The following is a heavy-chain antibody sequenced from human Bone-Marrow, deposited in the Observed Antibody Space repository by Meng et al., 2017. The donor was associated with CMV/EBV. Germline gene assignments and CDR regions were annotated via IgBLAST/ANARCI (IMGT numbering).Heavy chain of an antibody. CDR1: RYTFTTYT. V-gene: IGHV1-2*02. J-gene: IGHJ4*02. CDR3: ALLRTHQFDY. CDR2: INPNSGGT. D-gene: IGHD1-14*01. Sequence: ASVKVSCKASRYTFTTYTMNWVRQAPGQGLEWMGWINPNSGGTNYAQKFQGRVTMTRDTSISTAYMELSRLRSDDTAVYYCALLRTHQFDYWGQGTLVTVSS.